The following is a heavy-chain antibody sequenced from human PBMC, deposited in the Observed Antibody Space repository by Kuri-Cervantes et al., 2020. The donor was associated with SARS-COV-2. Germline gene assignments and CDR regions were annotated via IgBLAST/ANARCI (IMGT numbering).Heavy chain of an antibody. CDR1: GGSISSGDYY. Sequence: SETLSLTCTVSGGSISSGDYYWSWIRQPPGKGLEWIGYIYYSGSTYYNPSLKSRVTISVDTSKNQFSLKLSSVTAADTAVYYCARDLGVTGWYPFDYWGQGTLVTVSS. J-gene: IGHJ4*02. D-gene: IGHD6-19*01. V-gene: IGHV4-30-4*01. CDR2: IYYSGST. CDR3: ARDLGVTGWYPFDY.